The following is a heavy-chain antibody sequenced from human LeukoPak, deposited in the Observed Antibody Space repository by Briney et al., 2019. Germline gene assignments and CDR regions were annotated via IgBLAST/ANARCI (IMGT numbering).Heavy chain of an antibody. J-gene: IGHJ6*02. Sequence: GGSLRLSGAASGFTFSSYWMSWVRQAPGKGLEGVANIKQHGSEKHYVDSVKGRFTISRDNAKKSLYLQMNSLRAEDTAVYYCAREAAESYGMDVWGQGTTVTVSS. CDR2: IKQHGSEK. V-gene: IGHV3-7*01. CDR3: AREAAESYGMDV. CDR1: GFTFSSYW. D-gene: IGHD3-10*01.